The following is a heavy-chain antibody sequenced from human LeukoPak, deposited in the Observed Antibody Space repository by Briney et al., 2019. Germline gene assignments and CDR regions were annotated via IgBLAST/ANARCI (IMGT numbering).Heavy chain of an antibody. CDR3: ARAVGDHLDY. D-gene: IGHD2-21*01. J-gene: IGHJ4*02. V-gene: IGHV4-38-2*01. CDR1: GYSISSGYY. CDR2: IYHSGST. Sequence: SETLSLTCAVSGYSISSGYYWGWIRQPPGKGLEWIGSIYHSGSTYYNPSLESRVTISVDTSKNQFSLKLSSVTAADTAVYYCARAVGDHLDYWGQGTLVTVSS.